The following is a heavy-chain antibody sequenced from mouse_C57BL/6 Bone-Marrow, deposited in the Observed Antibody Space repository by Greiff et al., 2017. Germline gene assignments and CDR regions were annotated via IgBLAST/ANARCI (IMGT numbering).Heavy chain of an antibody. CDR2: IDPENGDT. D-gene: IGHD2-3*01. Sequence: EVQRVESGAELVRPGASVKLSCTASGFNIKDDYMHWVKQRPEQGLEWIGWIDPENGDTEYASKFQGKATITADTSSNTAYLQLSSLTSEDTAVYYCTRYDGYYEGWFAYWGQGTLVTVSA. J-gene: IGHJ3*01. CDR1: GFNIKDDY. V-gene: IGHV14-4*01. CDR3: TRYDGYYEGWFAY.